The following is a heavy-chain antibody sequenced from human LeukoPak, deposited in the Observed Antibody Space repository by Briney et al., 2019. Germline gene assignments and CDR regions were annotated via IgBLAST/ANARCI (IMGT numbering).Heavy chain of an antibody. J-gene: IGHJ4*02. CDR3: ARDGGNWYYDSSGFPGGY. CDR2: ISSSSSYI. V-gene: IGHV3-21*01. D-gene: IGHD3-22*01. Sequence: GGSLRLSCAASGFTFSSYSMNWVRQAPGKGLERVSSISSSSSYIYYADSVKGRFTISRDNAKNSLYLQMNSLRAEDTAVYYCARDGGNWYYDSSGFPGGYWGQGTLVTVSS. CDR1: GFTFSSYS.